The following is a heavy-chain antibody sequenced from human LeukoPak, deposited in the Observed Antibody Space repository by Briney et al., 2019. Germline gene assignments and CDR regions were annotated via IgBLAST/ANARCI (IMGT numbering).Heavy chain of an antibody. D-gene: IGHD2-21*02. V-gene: IGHV4-39*07. CDR1: GGSISSSSYY. Sequence: KPSETLSLTCTVSGGSISSSSYYWGWIRQPPGKGLEWIGSIYYSGSTYYNPSLKSRVTISVDTSKNQFSLKLSSVTAADTAVYYCARVCGGGDCYSDYWGQGTLVTVSS. J-gene: IGHJ4*02. CDR3: ARVCGGGDCYSDY. CDR2: IYYSGST.